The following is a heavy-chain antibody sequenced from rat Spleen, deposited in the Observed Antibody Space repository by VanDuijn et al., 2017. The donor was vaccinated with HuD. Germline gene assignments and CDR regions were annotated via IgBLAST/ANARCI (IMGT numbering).Heavy chain of an antibody. Sequence: QVQLKESGPGLVQPSQTLSLSCTVSGFSLSNYGVIWVRQPPGKGLEWMGVIWGNGNTSYKSALKSRLSITRDTSKSQVFLRMNSLQTEDTAIYFCTRGPPRDAVEHYYGYYFDYWGQGVMVTVSS. CDR3: TRGPPRDAVEHYYGYYFDY. CDR1: GFSLSNYG. CDR2: IWGNGNT. D-gene: IGHD1-1*01. J-gene: IGHJ2*01. V-gene: IGHV2-13*01.